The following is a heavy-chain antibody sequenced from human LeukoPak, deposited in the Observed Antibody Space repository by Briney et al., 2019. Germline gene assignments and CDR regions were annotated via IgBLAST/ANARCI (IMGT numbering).Heavy chain of an antibody. CDR2: IYTGGTT. Sequence: PGGSLRLSCAASGFTFSSYEMNWVRQAPGKGLEWVSGIYTGGTTYYTDSVKGRFTISRDNPNNTLYLQMHSLRAEDTAVYYCARDRGARGRGLAWGQGTQVTVSS. CDR1: GFTFSSYE. V-gene: IGHV3-66*01. D-gene: IGHD3-10*01. CDR3: ARDRGARGRGLA. J-gene: IGHJ5*02.